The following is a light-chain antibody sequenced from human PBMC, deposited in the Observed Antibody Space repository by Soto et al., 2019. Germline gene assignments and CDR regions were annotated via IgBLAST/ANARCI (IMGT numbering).Light chain of an antibody. J-gene: IGKJ4*01. Sequence: DIVMTQSPDSLAVSLGERATINCKSSQSVFFISNNKNYLAWYQQKPGQPPKLLIYAASTRESGVPDRFSGSGSGTDFTLTISSLQAEDVAVYHCQQYYIPLTFGGGTKVEIK. V-gene: IGKV4-1*01. CDR1: QSVFFISNNKNY. CDR3: QQYYIPLT. CDR2: AAS.